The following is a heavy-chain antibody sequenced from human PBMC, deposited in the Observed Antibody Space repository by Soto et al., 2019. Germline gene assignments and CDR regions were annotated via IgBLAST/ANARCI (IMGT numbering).Heavy chain of an antibody. CDR3: ARGAGYCISTSCYPYYYYYGMDV. CDR2: IIPIFGTA. J-gene: IGHJ6*02. CDR1: GGTFSSYA. Sequence: QVQLVQSGAEVKKPGSSVKVSCKASGGTFSSYAISWVRQAPGQGLEWMGGIIPIFGTANYAQKFQGRVTITADESTSTAYMELSSLRSEDTAVYYCARGAGYCISTSCYPYYYYYGMDVWGQGTTVTVSS. V-gene: IGHV1-69*12. D-gene: IGHD2-2*01.